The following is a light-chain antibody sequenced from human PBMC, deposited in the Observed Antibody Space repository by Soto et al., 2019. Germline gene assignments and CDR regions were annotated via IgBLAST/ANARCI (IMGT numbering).Light chain of an antibody. V-gene: IGKV1-39*01. CDR2: AAS. CDR1: QSISNY. CDR3: QQSYSTPFT. Sequence: DIQMTQSPSSLSASVGDRVTITCRASQSISNYLNWYQQKPGKAPNLLIYAASSLQTGVPSRFSGNISGTDFTLTISGLLPEDFATYFCQQSYSTPFTFGPGTKVDIK. J-gene: IGKJ3*01.